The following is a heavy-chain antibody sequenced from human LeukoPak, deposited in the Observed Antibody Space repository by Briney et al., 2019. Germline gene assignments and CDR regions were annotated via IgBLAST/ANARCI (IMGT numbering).Heavy chain of an antibody. D-gene: IGHD3-3*01. Sequence: ASVKVSCKASGYTFTSYGISWVRQAPGQGLEWMGCISSYDGNTNYAQKLQDRLTTTTDTSTSTVYMELRSLRSDDTAVYYCARDGVVTPYYFDYWGQGTLVTVSS. CDR3: ARDGVVTPYYFDY. CDR2: ISSYDGNT. J-gene: IGHJ4*02. V-gene: IGHV1-18*01. CDR1: GYTFTSYG.